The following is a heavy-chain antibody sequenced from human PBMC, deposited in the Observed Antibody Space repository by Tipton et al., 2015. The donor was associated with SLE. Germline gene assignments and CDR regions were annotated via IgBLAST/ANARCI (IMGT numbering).Heavy chain of an antibody. CDR2: IYYSGNS. Sequence: TLSLTCSVSGVSVASTDFSWVWIRQRPGEGLEWIGYIYYSGNSYYNPSLKSRVTMSLDTSENRFSLKLSSVTDVDTAVYYCARTAGRSVKLWYFDLWGRGTLVTVSS. D-gene: IGHD5-18*01. J-gene: IGHJ2*01. V-gene: IGHV4-31*03. CDR1: GVSVASTDFS. CDR3: ARTAGRSVKLWYFDL.